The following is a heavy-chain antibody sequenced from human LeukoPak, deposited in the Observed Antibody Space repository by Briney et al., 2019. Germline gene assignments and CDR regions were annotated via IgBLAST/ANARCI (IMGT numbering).Heavy chain of an antibody. CDR1: GASITDSGYY. V-gene: IGHV4-30-4*01. D-gene: IGHD4-17*01. Sequence: SETLSLTCSVSGASITDSGYYWRWLRQPPGKGLELIGFVPFRGGTYYSPSLMSRVTISQYTSKNQFSLSLTSVTAADTAVYFCARGGAYGDPYTFWGQGRMIAVS. CDR3: ARGGAYGDPYTF. J-gene: IGHJ4*02. CDR2: VPFRGGT.